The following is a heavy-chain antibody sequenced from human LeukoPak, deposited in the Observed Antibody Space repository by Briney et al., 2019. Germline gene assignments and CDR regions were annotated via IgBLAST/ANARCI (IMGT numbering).Heavy chain of an antibody. D-gene: IGHD6-19*01. CDR2: ISAYNGNT. J-gene: IGHJ4*02. Sequence: ASVKVSCKASGYTFTSYGISWVRQAPGQGLEWMGWISAYNGNTNYAQKLQGRVTMTTDTSISTAYMELSSLRSEDTAVYYCARGGKMYSSGWYRGRGPFDYWGQGTLVTVSS. CDR1: GYTFTSYG. V-gene: IGHV1-18*01. CDR3: ARGGKMYSSGWYRGRGPFDY.